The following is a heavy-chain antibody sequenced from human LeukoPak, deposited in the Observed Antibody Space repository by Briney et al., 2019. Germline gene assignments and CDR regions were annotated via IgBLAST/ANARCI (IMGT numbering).Heavy chain of an antibody. CDR1: GGTFSSYA. CDR2: IIPILGIA. Sequence: ASVKVSCKASGGTFSSYAISWVRQAPGQGLEWMGWIIPILGIANYAQKFQGRVTITADKSTSTAYMELSSLRSEDTAVYYCARERDSSYGMDVWGQGTTVTVSS. CDR3: ARERDSSYGMDV. D-gene: IGHD3-22*01. V-gene: IGHV1-69*10. J-gene: IGHJ6*02.